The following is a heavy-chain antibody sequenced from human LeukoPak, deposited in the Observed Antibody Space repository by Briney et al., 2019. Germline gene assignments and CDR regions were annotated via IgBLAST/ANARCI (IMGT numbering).Heavy chain of an antibody. Sequence: GGSLRLSCAASRFTFSSYAMSWVRQAPGKGLEWVSAISGSSGSTYYADSVKGRFTISRDNSKNTLYLQVNCLRAEDTAVYYCAKNGAAPKVYYFDYWGQGTLVTVSS. CDR1: RFTFSSYA. V-gene: IGHV3-23*01. CDR2: ISGSSGST. J-gene: IGHJ4*02. CDR3: AKNGAAPKVYYFDY. D-gene: IGHD6-13*01.